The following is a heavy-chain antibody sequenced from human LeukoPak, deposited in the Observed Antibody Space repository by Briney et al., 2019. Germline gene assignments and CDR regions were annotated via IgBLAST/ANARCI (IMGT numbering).Heavy chain of an antibody. J-gene: IGHJ4*02. CDR1: GYTLTELS. CDR3: ATVYSYGYYYFDY. D-gene: IGHD5-18*01. CDR2: FDPEDGET. V-gene: IGHV1-24*01. Sequence: GASVKVSCKVSGYTLTELSMRWVRQAPGKGLEWMGGFDPEDGETIYAQKFQGRVTMTEDTSTDTAYMELSSLRSEDTAVYYCATVYSYGYYYFDYWGQGTLVTVSS.